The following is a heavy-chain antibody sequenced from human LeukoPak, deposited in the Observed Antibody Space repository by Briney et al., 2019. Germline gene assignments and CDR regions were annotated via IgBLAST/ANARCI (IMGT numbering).Heavy chain of an antibody. J-gene: IGHJ4*02. D-gene: IGHD6-13*01. V-gene: IGHV3-30-3*01. CDR3: ARGSLSSRDFDY. CDR1: GFTFSSYA. CDR2: ISYDGSNK. Sequence: GRSLRLSCAASGFTFSSYAMHWVRQAPGKGLEWVAVISYDGSNKYYADSVKGRFTISRDNSKNTLYLQMNSLRAEDTAVYYCARGSLSSRDFDYWGQGTLVTVSP.